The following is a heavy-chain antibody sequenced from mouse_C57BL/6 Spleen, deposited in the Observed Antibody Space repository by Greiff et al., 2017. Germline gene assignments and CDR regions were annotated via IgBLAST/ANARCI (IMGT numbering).Heavy chain of an antibody. V-gene: IGHV2-3*01. CDR3: DKEDGPFAY. D-gene: IGHD2-3*01. CDR2: IWGDGST. J-gene: IGHJ3*01. CDR1: GFSFTSYG. Sequence: VLLEESGAGLVAPSQCLSITCTVSGFSFTSYGVSWVRQPPGKGLEWLGVIWGDGSTTYHSALISRLSISKDNATSQVFLELNSLQTDDTATYYCDKEDGPFAYWGQGTLVTVSA.